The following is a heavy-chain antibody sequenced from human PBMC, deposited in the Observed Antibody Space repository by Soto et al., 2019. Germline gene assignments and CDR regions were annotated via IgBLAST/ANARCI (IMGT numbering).Heavy chain of an antibody. CDR3: ARAARYSSGWYPNELYYFDY. D-gene: IGHD6-19*01. Sequence: ASVKVSCKASGYTFTRYGISWVRQAHGQGLEWMGWISAYNGNTNYAQKLQGRVTMTTDTSTSTAYMELRSLRSDDTAVYYCARAARYSSGWYPNELYYFDYWGQGTLVTVSS. CDR1: GYTFTRYG. J-gene: IGHJ4*02. CDR2: ISAYNGNT. V-gene: IGHV1-18*01.